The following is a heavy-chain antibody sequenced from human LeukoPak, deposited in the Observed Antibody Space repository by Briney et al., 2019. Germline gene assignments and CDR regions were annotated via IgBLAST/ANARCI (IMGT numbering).Heavy chain of an antibody. J-gene: IGHJ5*02. CDR2: IHYSGST. CDR1: GGSMSTYY. V-gene: IGHV4-59*08. D-gene: IGHD3-10*01. CDR3: ARHKHRSYGSGIDWFDP. Sequence: SETLPLTCTVSGGSMSTYYWSWIRQPPEKGLEWIGYIHYSGSTSYNPSLKSRVTISVDTSKNQFSLKLSSVTAADTAVYYCARHKHRSYGSGIDWFDPWGQGTLVTVSS.